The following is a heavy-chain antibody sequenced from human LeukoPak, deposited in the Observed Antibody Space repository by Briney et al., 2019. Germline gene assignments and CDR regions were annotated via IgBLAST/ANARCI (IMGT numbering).Heavy chain of an antibody. Sequence: SETLSLTCTVSGGSISSYYWSWIRQPPGKGLEWIGYIYYSGSTNYNPSLKSRVTISVDTSKNQFPLKLSSVTAADTAVYYCARASSGYYYFDYWGQGTLVTVSS. CDR3: ARASSGYYYFDY. V-gene: IGHV4-59*01. CDR2: IYYSGST. CDR1: GGSISSYY. J-gene: IGHJ4*02. D-gene: IGHD3-22*01.